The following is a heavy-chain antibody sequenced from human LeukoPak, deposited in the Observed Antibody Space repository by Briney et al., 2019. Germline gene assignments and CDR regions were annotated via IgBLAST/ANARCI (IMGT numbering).Heavy chain of an antibody. CDR2: LSFTGRT. V-gene: IGHV4-59*01. CDR1: GGSISSYY. Sequence: PSETLSLTCTVSGGSISSYYWSWIRQPPGKGLQWIGYLSFTGRTNYNPSLKSRVTISVDTSKNQFSLKLSFVTAADTAVYYCARDSYYDSSGYFHDDFDMWGQGTMVTVSS. J-gene: IGHJ3*02. D-gene: IGHD3-22*01. CDR3: ARDSYYDSSGYFHDDFDM.